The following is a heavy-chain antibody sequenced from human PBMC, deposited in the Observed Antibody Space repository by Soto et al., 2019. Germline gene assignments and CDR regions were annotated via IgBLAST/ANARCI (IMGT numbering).Heavy chain of an antibody. CDR3: ARPDYGSGSYPDY. CDR2: ISYDGSNK. CDR1: GFTFSSYA. V-gene: IGHV3-30-3*01. Sequence: QVQLVESGGGVVQPGRSLRLSCAASGFTFSSYAMQWVRQAPGKGLEWVAVISYDGSNKYYADSVKGRFTISRDNSKNTLSLQMNRLRAEDTAVYYCARPDYGSGSYPDYWGQGTLVTVSS. J-gene: IGHJ4*02. D-gene: IGHD3-10*01.